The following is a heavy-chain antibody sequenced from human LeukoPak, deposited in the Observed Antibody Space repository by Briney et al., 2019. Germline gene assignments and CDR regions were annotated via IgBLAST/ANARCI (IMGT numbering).Heavy chain of an antibody. J-gene: IGHJ3*02. CDR3: AKGKSYLDAFDI. Sequence: GGSLRLSCAASGFTFSDSAMSWVRRAPGKGLEWLSAISGAGASTHYANSVKGRFTISRDNSKNTLYLQMDSLTAEDMAIYYCAKGKSYLDAFDIWGQGTMVTVSS. V-gene: IGHV3-23*01. CDR2: ISGAGAST. CDR1: GFTFSDSA. D-gene: IGHD3-16*02.